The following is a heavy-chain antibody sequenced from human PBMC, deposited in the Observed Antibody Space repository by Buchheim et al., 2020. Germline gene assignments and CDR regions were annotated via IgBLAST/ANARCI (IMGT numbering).Heavy chain of an antibody. J-gene: IGHJ5*02. CDR1: GYTLTRFA. CDR2: LNMNTEEP. D-gene: IGHD1-20*01. V-gene: IGHV7-4-1*02. Sequence: QVQLVQSGSALKRPGGSVQVSCKPSGYTLTRFALNWVRQAPGQGLEGMGWLNMNTEEPTYAQGFAGRFVFYFDASHSTAYLQISGLQAEDTAVYFCARGNNFLDAWGQGT. CDR3: ARGNNFLDA.